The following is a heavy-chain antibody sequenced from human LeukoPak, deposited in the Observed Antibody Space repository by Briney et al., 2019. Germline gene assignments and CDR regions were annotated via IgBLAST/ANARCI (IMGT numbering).Heavy chain of an antibody. D-gene: IGHD6-19*01. CDR1: GYSFTSYW. V-gene: IGHV5-51*01. CDR3: ARLPESSGWFESLDY. Sequence: GDSLKISCKGSGYSFTSYWIGWVRQMPGKGLEWMEIIHPGDSDTRYRPSFQGQVTISADKSISTAYLQWSSLKASDTAMYYCARLPESSGWFESLDYWGQGTLVTVSS. J-gene: IGHJ4*02. CDR2: IHPGDSDT.